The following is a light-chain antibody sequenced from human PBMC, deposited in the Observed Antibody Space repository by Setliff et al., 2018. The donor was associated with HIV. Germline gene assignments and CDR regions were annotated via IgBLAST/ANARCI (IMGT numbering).Light chain of an antibody. CDR3: GSYTSSSTFYV. Sequence: QSVLTQPASVSGSPGQSIPISCTGTSSDVGGYNYVSWYQQHPGKAPKLMIYDVSNRPSGVSNRFSGSKSGNTASLTISGLQAEDEADYYCGSYTSSSTFYVFGTGTKVTVL. J-gene: IGLJ1*01. CDR1: SSDVGGYNY. V-gene: IGLV2-14*03. CDR2: DVS.